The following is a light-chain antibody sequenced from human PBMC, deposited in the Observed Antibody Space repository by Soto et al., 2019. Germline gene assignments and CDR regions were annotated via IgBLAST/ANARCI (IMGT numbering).Light chain of an antibody. CDR3: MQALQTPLT. J-gene: IGKJ4*01. V-gene: IGKV2-28*01. CDR2: LGS. Sequence: DIVMTQSPLSLPVTPGEPASISCRSSQSLLHSDGYNYLDWLLQRPGQSPQPLIYLGSSRASGVPDRFSGSGSGTDFTLKISRVEAEDVGVYYCMQALQTPLTFGGGTKVDIK. CDR1: QSLLHSDGYNY.